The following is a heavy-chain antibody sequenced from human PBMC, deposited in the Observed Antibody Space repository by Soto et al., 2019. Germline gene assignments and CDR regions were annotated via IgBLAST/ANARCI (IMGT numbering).Heavy chain of an antibody. CDR2: ISSNSAYI. D-gene: IGHD6-13*01. CDR3: TRDASRDSSARGWFDP. CDR1: GFTFRIFT. Sequence: KPGGSLRLSCAASGFTFRIFTMNWVRQAPGKGLEWVSTISSNSAYIYYTDALRGRFTISRDNAKNSLHLQMNSLRAEDTAVYYCTRDASRDSSARGWFDPWGPGTLVTVSS. J-gene: IGHJ5*02. V-gene: IGHV3-21*01.